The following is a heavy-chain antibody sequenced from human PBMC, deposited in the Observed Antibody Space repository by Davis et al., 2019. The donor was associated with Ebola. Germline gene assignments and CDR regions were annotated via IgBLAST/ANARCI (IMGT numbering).Heavy chain of an antibody. V-gene: IGHV1-69*11. CDR2: INPSGGST. D-gene: IGHD6-6*01. CDR3: ARPSFARPSLILDY. Sequence: SVHVSRQASGGTLSSHASSWVRQAPGQGLEWMGIINPSGGSTSYAQKFQGRVTITADESTSTAYMELSSLRSEDTAVYYCARPSFARPSLILDYWGQGTLVTVSS. J-gene: IGHJ4*02. CDR1: GGTLSSHA.